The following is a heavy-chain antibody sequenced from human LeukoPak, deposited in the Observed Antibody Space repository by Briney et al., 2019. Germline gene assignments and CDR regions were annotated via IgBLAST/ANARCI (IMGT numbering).Heavy chain of an antibody. D-gene: IGHD5-12*01. V-gene: IGHV3-11*01. CDR1: GFTFSDYY. CDR2: ISSSGSTI. CDR3: AREVLSGYDSHDWFDP. Sequence: PGGSLRLSCAASGFTFSDYYMSWIRQAPGKGLEGVSYISSSGSTIYYADSVKGRFTISRDNAKNSLYLQMNSLRAEDTAVYYCAREVLSGYDSHDWFDPWGQGTLVTVSS. J-gene: IGHJ5*02.